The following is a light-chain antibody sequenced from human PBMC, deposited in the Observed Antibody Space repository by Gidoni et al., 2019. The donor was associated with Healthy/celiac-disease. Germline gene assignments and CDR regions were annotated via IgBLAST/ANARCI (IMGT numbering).Light chain of an antibody. Sequence: DIQMTQSPSSLSASVGDRVTITGRASQSISSYLNWYQQKPGKAPKLLIYAASSLQSGVPSRISGSGSGTDFTLTISRLQPEDFATYYCQQSYSTPLTFGQGTKVEIK. CDR1: QSISSY. CDR2: AAS. J-gene: IGKJ1*01. V-gene: IGKV1-39*01. CDR3: QQSYSTPLT.